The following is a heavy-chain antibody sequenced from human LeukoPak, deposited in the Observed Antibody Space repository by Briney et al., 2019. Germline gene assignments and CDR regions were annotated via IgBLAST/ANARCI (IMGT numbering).Heavy chain of an antibody. J-gene: IGHJ4*02. CDR3: AKDRTHRRYYDSTGYYNQYDY. CDR1: EFIFSNFA. V-gene: IGHV3-23*01. D-gene: IGHD3-22*01. CDR2: NSGNAAAT. Sequence: GGSLRLSCVASEFIFSNFAMSWVRQAPGKGLEWVSTNSGNAAATYYGDSVKGRFTISRDNSRNTLYLQMNSLRAEDTAIYYCAKDRTHRRYYDSTGYYNQYDYWGQGALVTVSS.